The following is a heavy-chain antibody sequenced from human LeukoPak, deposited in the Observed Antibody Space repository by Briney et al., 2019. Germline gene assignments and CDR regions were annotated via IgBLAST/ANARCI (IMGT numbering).Heavy chain of an antibody. D-gene: IGHD3-10*01. V-gene: IGHV3-7*03. Sequence: GGSLRLSCEASGFTFSSYWMSWVRQAPGKGLEWVANIKQDGSDKYYVDSVKGRFTISRDNAKNSLYLQMNSLRAEDTALYYCAKGVRITMVRGAFDIWGQGTMVTVSS. J-gene: IGHJ3*02. CDR3: AKGVRITMVRGAFDI. CDR2: IKQDGSDK. CDR1: GFTFSSYW.